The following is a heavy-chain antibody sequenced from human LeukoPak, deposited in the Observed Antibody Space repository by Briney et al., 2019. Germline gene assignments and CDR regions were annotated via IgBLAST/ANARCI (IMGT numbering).Heavy chain of an antibody. J-gene: IGHJ5*02. CDR2: IYYSGST. Sequence: SETLSLTCTVSGGSISSGGYYWSWIRQHPGKGLEWIGYIYYSGSTYYNPSLKSRVTISVDTSKNQFSLKLSSVTAADTAVYYCAREIRWDYYYDSSGRPPSDPWGQGTLVTVSS. D-gene: IGHD3-22*01. CDR1: GGSISSGGYY. CDR3: AREIRWDYYYDSSGRPPSDP. V-gene: IGHV4-31*03.